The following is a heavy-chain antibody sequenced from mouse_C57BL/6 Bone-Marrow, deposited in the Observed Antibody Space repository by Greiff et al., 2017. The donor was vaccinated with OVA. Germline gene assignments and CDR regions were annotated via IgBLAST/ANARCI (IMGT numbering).Heavy chain of an antibody. D-gene: IGHD1-1*01. V-gene: IGHV1-19*01. CDR3: APTVSYFDY. J-gene: IGHJ2*01. CDR1: GYTFTDYY. CDR2: INPYNGGT. Sequence: EVQLQQSGPVLVKPGASVKMSCKASGYTFTDYYMNWVKQSHGKSLEWIGVINPYNGGTSYNQKFKGKATLTVDKSSSTAYMELNSLTSKDSAVYYCAPTVSYFDYWGQGTTLTVSS.